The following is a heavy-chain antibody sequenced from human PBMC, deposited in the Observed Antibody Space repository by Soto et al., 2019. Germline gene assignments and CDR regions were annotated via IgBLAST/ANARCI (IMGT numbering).Heavy chain of an antibody. V-gene: IGHV4-4*02. CDR2: IFHSGGT. D-gene: IGHD4-17*01. CDR1: GGSITITNW. J-gene: IGHJ6*02. Sequence: QVHLQESGPGLVKPSGTLSLTCAVSGGSITITNWWNWVRQPPGKGLEWIGEIFHSGGTNYNPSLKSRVTMSVDTSKNQFSLNLSSVTAADTAMYYCATRTYYGDRCMDVWGQGTTVTVSS. CDR3: ATRTYYGDRCMDV.